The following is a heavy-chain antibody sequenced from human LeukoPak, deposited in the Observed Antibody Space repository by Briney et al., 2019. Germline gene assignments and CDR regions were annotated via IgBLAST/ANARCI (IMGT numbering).Heavy chain of an antibody. CDR1: GTSISNYY. J-gene: IGHJ4*02. Sequence: SETLSLTCTVSGTSISNYYWSWIRQPPGKGLEWIGYIYYSGDTNYNPSLKSRVTMSVDTSKNQFSLKLSSLTAADTAVFYCTRGTTRYTTTYYFDYWGQGTLVTVSS. V-gene: IGHV4-59*01. CDR2: IYYSGDT. D-gene: IGHD2-2*02. CDR3: TRGTTRYTTTYYFDY.